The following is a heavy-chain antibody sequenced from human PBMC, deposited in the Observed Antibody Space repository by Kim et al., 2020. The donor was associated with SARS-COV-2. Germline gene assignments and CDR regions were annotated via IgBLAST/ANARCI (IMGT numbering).Heavy chain of an antibody. CDR3: ARDGRQQPAPGY. J-gene: IGHJ4*02. Sequence: NYAQKLQGRVTMTTDTSTSTAYMELRSLRSDDTAVYYCARDGRQQPAPGYWGQGTLVTVSS. D-gene: IGHD6-13*01. V-gene: IGHV1-18*01.